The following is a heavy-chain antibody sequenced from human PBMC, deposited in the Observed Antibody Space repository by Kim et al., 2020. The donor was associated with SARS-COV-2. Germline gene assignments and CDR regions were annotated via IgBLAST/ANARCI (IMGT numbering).Heavy chain of an antibody. Sequence: YADSVKGRFTISRDNSKNTLYLQMNSLRAEDTAVYYCAKGYSSRVNWFDPWGQGTLVTVSS. V-gene: IGHV3-23*01. CDR3: AKGYSSRVNWFDP. D-gene: IGHD6-13*01. J-gene: IGHJ5*02.